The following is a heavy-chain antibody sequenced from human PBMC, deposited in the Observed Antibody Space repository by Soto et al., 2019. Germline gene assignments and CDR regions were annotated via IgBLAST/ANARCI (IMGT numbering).Heavy chain of an antibody. Sequence: GGSLRLSCAASGFTFSSYAMSWVRQAPGKGLEWVSAISGSGGSTYYADSVKGRFTISRDNSKNTLYLQMNSLRAEDTAVYYCAKCVYYYDSSGSDYWGQGPLVTVSS. J-gene: IGHJ4*02. CDR2: ISGSGGST. CDR1: GFTFSSYA. D-gene: IGHD3-22*01. V-gene: IGHV3-23*01. CDR3: AKCVYYYDSSGSDY.